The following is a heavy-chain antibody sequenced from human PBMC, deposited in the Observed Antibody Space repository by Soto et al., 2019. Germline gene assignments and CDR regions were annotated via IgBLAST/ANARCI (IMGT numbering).Heavy chain of an antibody. J-gene: IGHJ5*02. CDR2: IYYSGST. V-gene: IGHV4-31*03. CDR1: GGSISSGGYY. CDR3: GCVYHRAAAGTRVWSWFDP. D-gene: IGHD6-13*01. Sequence: SETLSLTCTVSGGSISSGGYYWSWIRQHPGKGLEWIGYIYYSGSTYYNPSLKSRVTISVDTSKNQFSLKLSSVTAADTAVYYCGCVYHRAAAGTRVWSWFDPWGQGTLVTVSS.